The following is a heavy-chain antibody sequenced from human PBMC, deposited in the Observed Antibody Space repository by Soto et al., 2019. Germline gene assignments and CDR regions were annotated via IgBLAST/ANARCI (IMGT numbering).Heavy chain of an antibody. Sequence: EVQLVEAGGGLVQPGGSLRFSCTASAFKFGDSCITLFHQGPGKGLEREPGINPDECEKNYADSVKVRFSISRDNAKNSMYLQMERLRGEDTAVYYCVRGGSNYASWSQGTLVTVSS. J-gene: IGHJ5*02. D-gene: IGHD4-4*01. CDR3: VRGGSNYAS. V-gene: IGHV3-7*01. CDR1: AFKFGDSC. CDR2: INPDECEK.